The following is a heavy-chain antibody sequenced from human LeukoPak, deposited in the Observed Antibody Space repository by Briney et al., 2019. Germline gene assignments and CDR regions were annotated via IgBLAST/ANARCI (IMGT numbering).Heavy chain of an antibody. J-gene: IGHJ6*03. Sequence: ASVKVSCKTSGYTFTGYFMHWVRQAPGQGLEWMGRINPNSGGTNYAQKFQGRVTMTRDTSISTAYMELSRLRSDDTAVYYCARDSGYDPRNYYYYYMHVWGKGTTVTVSS. CDR3: ARDSGYDPRNYYYYYMHV. V-gene: IGHV1-2*06. D-gene: IGHD5-12*01. CDR1: GYTFTGYF. CDR2: INPNSGGT.